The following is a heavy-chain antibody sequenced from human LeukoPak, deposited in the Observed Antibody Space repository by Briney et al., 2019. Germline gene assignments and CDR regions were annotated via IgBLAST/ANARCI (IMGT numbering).Heavy chain of an antibody. V-gene: IGHV3-23*01. Sequence: GGSLRLSCAASGFTFSSYGMSWVRQAPGKGLEWVSVISGIGTGGTTYYADSVKGRFTISRDNSENTLYLQMSSLRAEDTAIYYCAKPPRVDRGYSYGLGYFDFWGQGTLVTVSS. CDR1: GFTFSSYG. CDR3: AKPPRVDRGYSYGLGYFDF. J-gene: IGHJ4*02. CDR2: ISGIGTGGTT. D-gene: IGHD5-18*01.